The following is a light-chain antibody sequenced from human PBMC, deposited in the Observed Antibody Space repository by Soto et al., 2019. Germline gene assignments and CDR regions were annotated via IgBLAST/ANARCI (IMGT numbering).Light chain of an antibody. CDR3: QQYGSSRWT. J-gene: IGKJ1*01. V-gene: IGKV3-20*01. CDR1: QTVNSR. Sequence: EIVLTQSPATLSSSPGERATLSCRASQTVNSRLAWYQHKPGQAPRLLIYHTSNRATGIPARFSGSGSGTDFTLTISRLEPEDFAVYYCQQYGSSRWTFGQGTKVDIK. CDR2: HTS.